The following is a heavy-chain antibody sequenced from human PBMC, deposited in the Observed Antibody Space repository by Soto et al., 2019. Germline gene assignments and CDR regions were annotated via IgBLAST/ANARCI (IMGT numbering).Heavy chain of an antibody. CDR2: ISSNGDST. CDR3: VHPRSTVQIPPT. V-gene: IGHV3-64D*06. CDR1: GFTFSMFS. J-gene: IGHJ5*02. Sequence: GGSLRLSCSASGFTFSMFSMHWVRQAPGKGLEYVSGISSNGDSTYYADSVKGRFTISRDNSKNTLYLQMSSLRAVDTAVYYCVHPRSTVQIPPTWGQGTLVTSPQ. D-gene: IGHD4-17*01.